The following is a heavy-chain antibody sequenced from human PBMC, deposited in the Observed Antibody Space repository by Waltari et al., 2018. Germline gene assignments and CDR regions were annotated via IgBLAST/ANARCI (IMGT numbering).Heavy chain of an antibody. J-gene: IGHJ3*02. CDR3: ARDFRLSILRPSSAFDI. D-gene: IGHD3-3*01. V-gene: IGHV4-38-2*02. CDR2: IDHSGIT. Sequence: QVQLQESGPGLVKPSETLSLTCAVSGYSISSGYYWGWIRQPPGKGLEWIGSIDHSGITAYNPSRRSRVTISVDTSKNQFSLKRSSVTAADTAVYYCARDFRLSILRPSSAFDIWGQGTMVTVSS. CDR1: GYSISSGYY.